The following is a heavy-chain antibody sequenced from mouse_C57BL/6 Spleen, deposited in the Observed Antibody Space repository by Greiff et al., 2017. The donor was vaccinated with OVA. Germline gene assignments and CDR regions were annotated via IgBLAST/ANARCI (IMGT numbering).Heavy chain of an antibody. D-gene: IGHD2-4*01. J-gene: IGHJ1*03. CDR2: FYPGSGSI. CDR3: ARHGYYDEGDWYFDV. CDR1: GYTFTEYT. V-gene: IGHV1-62-2*01. Sequence: VQLVESGAELVKPGASVKLSCQASGYTFTEYTIHWVKQRSGQGLEWIGWFYPGSGSIKYNEKFKDKATLTADKSSSTVDMELSRLTSEDSAVYFCARHGYYDEGDWYFDVWGTGTTVTVSS.